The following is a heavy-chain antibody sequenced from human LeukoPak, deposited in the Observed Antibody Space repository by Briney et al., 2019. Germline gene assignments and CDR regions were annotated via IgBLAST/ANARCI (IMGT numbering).Heavy chain of an antibody. J-gene: IGHJ5*02. Sequence: SETLSLTCTVSGGSISSYYWSWIRQPPGKGLEWIGYIYYSGSTNYNPSLKSRVTISVDTSKNQFSLKLSSVTAADTAVYYCASSSGWTGDWFDPWGQGTLVTVSS. CDR1: GGSISSYY. D-gene: IGHD6-19*01. V-gene: IGHV4-59*12. CDR3: ASSSGWTGDWFDP. CDR2: IYYSGST.